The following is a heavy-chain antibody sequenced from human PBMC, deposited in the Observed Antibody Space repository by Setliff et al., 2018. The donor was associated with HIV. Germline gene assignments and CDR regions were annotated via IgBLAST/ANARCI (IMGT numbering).Heavy chain of an antibody. CDR1: GGSISGHY. D-gene: IGHD6-19*01. CDR2: IYFTGSA. CDR3: VRQGAVTGHSFDS. Sequence: SETLSLTCSVSGGSISGHYGGWIRQPPGKGLEWIGYIYFTGSAGYNPSLKSRVSMSVDTSKNQFSLRVTSVTAADTAVYFCVRQGAVTGHSFDSWGPGALVTVSS. J-gene: IGHJ4*02. V-gene: IGHV4-59*11.